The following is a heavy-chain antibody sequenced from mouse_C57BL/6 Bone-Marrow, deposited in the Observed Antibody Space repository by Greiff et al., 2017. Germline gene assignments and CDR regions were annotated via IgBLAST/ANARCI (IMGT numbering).Heavy chain of an antibody. V-gene: IGHV6-6*01. J-gene: IGHJ4*01. CDR1: GFTFSDAW. CDR2: IRNKANNHAT. CDR3: TRPSTVVATDYAMVY. D-gene: IGHD1-1*01. Sequence: EVKLEESGGGLVQPGGSMKLSCAASGFTFSDAWMDWVRQSPEQGLEWVAEIRNKANNHATYYAESVKGRFTISRDDSKSSVYLQMNSLRAEDTGIYYCTRPSTVVATDYAMVYWGRRTSVTVS.